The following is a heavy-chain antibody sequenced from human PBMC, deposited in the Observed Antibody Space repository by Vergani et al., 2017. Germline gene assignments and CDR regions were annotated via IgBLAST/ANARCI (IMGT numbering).Heavy chain of an antibody. CDR2: IIPIFGTT. Sequence: QGQLALSGAEVKKPGSSVKVSCKASGGTFSSNSISWVRQAPGQGLEWMGRIIPIFGTTSYAQKFQGRVTILADESTSTAYMELSSLRSEDTAVYYCARSSGYYSYYFDFWGQGTLVTVSS. V-gene: IGHV1-69*13. CDR3: ARSSGYYSYYFDF. J-gene: IGHJ4*02. CDR1: GGTFSSNS. D-gene: IGHD3-22*01.